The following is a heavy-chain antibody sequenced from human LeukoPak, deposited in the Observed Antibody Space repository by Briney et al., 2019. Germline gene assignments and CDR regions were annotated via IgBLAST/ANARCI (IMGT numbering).Heavy chain of an antibody. J-gene: IGHJ4*02. Sequence: SVKVSCKASGYRFNSYDIKWVQQATGPGPEWMGWMNPNRGKTGYAQKFQRRVTITRNTSISTAYMELSSLGSEDTAVYYCARHSVTTRYFDYWGQGILVTVSS. CDR3: ARHSVTTRYFDY. D-gene: IGHD4-17*01. CDR2: MNPNRGKT. V-gene: IGHV1-8*01. CDR1: GYRFNSYD.